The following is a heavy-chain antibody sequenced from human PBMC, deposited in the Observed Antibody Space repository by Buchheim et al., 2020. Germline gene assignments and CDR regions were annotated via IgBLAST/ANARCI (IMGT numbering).Heavy chain of an antibody. J-gene: IGHJ6*02. CDR3: AKDCYDFWSGYFSTTTLDGYYGMDV. CDR1: GFTFSSYA. CDR2: ISGSGGST. D-gene: IGHD3-3*01. Sequence: EVQLVESGGGLVQPGGSLRLSCAASGFTFSSYAMSWVRQAPGKGLEWVSAISGSGGSTYYADSVKGRFTIYRDNSKNTLYLQMNSLRAEDTAVYYCAKDCYDFWSGYFSTTTLDGYYGMDVWGQGTT. V-gene: IGHV3-23*04.